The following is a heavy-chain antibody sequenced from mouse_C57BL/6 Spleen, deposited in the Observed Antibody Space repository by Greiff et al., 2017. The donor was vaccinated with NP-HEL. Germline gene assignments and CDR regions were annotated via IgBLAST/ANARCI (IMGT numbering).Heavy chain of an antibody. D-gene: IGHD1-1*01. CDR2: IYPGSGNT. CDR1: GYTFTDYY. V-gene: IGHV1-76*01. CDR3: ARLGAILLTRAMDY. J-gene: IGHJ4*01. Sequence: QVQLQQSGAELVRPGASVKLSCKASGYTFTDYYINWVKQRPGQGLEWIARIYPGSGNTYYNEKFKGKATLTAEKSSSTAYMQLSSLTSEDSAVYFCARLGAILLTRAMDYWGQGTSVTVSS.